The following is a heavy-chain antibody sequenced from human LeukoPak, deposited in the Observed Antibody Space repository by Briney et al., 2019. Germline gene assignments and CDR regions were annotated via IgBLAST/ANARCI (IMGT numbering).Heavy chain of an antibody. CDR1: GYTFTSYW. J-gene: IGHJ4*02. CDR3: ARLWSYYDSSGYQEPFDY. Sequence: KVSCKASGYTFTSYWIGWVRQMPGKGLEWMGIIYPGDSDTRYSPSFQGQVTISADKSISTAYLQWSSLKASDTAMYYCARLWSYYDSSGYQEPFDYWGQGTLVTVSS. CDR2: IYPGDSDT. D-gene: IGHD3-22*01. V-gene: IGHV5-51*01.